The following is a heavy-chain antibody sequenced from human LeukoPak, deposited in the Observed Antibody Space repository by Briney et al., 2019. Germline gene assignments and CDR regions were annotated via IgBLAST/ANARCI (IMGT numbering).Heavy chain of an antibody. D-gene: IGHD2-15*01. Sequence: GGSLRLSCAASGFTFSSYAMSWVRQAPGKGLEWVSAISGSGGSTYYADSVKGRFTISRDSSKNTLYLQVNSLRAEDTAVYYCARTVVAANYDAFDIWGPGTMVTVSS. J-gene: IGHJ3*02. V-gene: IGHV3-23*01. CDR3: ARTVVAANYDAFDI. CDR1: GFTFSSYA. CDR2: ISGSGGST.